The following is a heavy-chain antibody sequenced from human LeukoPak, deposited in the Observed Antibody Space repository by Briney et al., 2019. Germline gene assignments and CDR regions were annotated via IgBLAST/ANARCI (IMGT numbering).Heavy chain of an antibody. D-gene: IGHD5-24*01. CDR1: GGSISSYY. CDR3: ARTRVDGYNYNFDY. CDR2: IDWDDDK. Sequence: TLSLTCTVSGGSISSYYWSWIRQPPGKGLEWIARIDWDDDKYYSTSLKTRLTISKDTSKNQVVLTMTNMDPVDTATYYCARTRVDGYNYNFDYWGQGTLVTVSS. V-gene: IGHV2-70*10. J-gene: IGHJ4*02.